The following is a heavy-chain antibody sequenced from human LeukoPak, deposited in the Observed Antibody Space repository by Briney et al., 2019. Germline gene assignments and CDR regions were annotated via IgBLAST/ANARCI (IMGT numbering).Heavy chain of an antibody. J-gene: IGHJ5*02. V-gene: IGHV4-34*01. CDR3: ARGAAGTRPLNWFDP. CDR1: GGSFSDY. Sequence: SETLSLTCAVYGGSFSDYWSWIRQPPGKGLEWIGEINHSGSTNYNPPLKSRVTISVDTSKNQFSLKLSSVTAADTAVYYCARGAAGTRPLNWFDPWGQGTLVTVSS. CDR2: INHSGST. D-gene: IGHD6-13*01.